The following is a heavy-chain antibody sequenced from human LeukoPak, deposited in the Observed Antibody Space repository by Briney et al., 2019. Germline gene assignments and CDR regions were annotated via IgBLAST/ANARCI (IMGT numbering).Heavy chain of an antibody. Sequence: SETLSLTCAVYGGSFSGYYWSWIRQPPGKGLEWIGEINHSGSTNYNPSLKSRVTISVDTSKNQFSLNLSSVTAADTAVYYCASRVAWFDPWGQGTLVTVSS. CDR1: GGSFSGYY. CDR2: INHSGST. V-gene: IGHV4-34*01. J-gene: IGHJ5*02. D-gene: IGHD5/OR15-5a*01. CDR3: ASRVAWFDP.